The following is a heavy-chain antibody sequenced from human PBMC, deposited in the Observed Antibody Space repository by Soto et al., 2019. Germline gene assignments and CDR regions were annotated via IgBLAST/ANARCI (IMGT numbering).Heavy chain of an antibody. Sequence: SETLSITCAVYGGSFSGYYWSWIRQPPGKGLEWIGKINHSGSTNYNPSLKSRVTISVDTSKNQFSLKLSSVTAADTAVYYCAGPDPRVIVATFSGMDVWGQGTTVTVSS. CDR1: GGSFSGYY. CDR3: AGPDPRVIVATFSGMDV. V-gene: IGHV4-34*01. CDR2: INHSGST. D-gene: IGHD5-12*01. J-gene: IGHJ6*02.